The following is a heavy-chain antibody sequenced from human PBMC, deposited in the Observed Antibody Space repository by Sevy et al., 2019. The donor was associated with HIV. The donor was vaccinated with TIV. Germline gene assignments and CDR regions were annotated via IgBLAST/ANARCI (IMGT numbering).Heavy chain of an antibody. J-gene: IGHJ4*02. V-gene: IGHV1-69*13. D-gene: IGHD2-8*01. Sequence: ASVKVSCKASGGTFSSYALSWVRQAPGQGLEWMGGIIPVFGTTNSVQKFQGRVIISADESRSTVYMELSSLRSADTAVYYCAMTPIVRIPGSTDLYFDSRGQGTLVTVSS. CDR3: AMTPIVRIPGSTDLYFDS. CDR2: IIPVFGTT. CDR1: GGTFSSYA.